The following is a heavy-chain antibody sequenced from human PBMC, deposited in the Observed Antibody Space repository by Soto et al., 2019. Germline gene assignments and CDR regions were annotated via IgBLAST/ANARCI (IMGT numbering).Heavy chain of an antibody. V-gene: IGHV3-30*02. D-gene: IGHD3-16*02. Sequence: GGSLRLSCAASGFTFSSYGMHWVRQAPGKGLEWVAVIWYDGSNKYYADSVKGRFTISRDNSKNTLYLQMNSLRAEDTAVYYCAKVGKYLSGLDAFDIWGQGTMVTVSS. CDR2: IWYDGSNK. CDR3: AKVGKYLSGLDAFDI. J-gene: IGHJ3*02. CDR1: GFTFSSYG.